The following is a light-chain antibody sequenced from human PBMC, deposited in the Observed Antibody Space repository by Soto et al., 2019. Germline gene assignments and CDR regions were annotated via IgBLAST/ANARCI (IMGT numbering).Light chain of an antibody. Sequence: EIVMTKSPASLSVSPGDGATLSCRASQSVASNVAWYQQKPGQGPRLLIHGASTRAVGVPARFSGSGSGTDFTFTISSLQSEDFAVYYCQQYHNWPPQYTFGQGTKLQIK. J-gene: IGKJ2*01. CDR1: QSVASN. CDR2: GAS. CDR3: QQYHNWPPQYT. V-gene: IGKV3-15*01.